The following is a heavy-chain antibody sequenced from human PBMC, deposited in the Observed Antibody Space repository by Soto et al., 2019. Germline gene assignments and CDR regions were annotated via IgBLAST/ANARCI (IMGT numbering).Heavy chain of an antibody. CDR1: GFIFSDYA. CDR3: AKRVEYSSSSAYFDH. Sequence: EVQLLESGGGLVQPGGSLRLSCAASGFIFSDYAMSWVRQAPGKGLEWVSSISPSGGDTFDADSVKGRFAISRDNSKNTLSLQMNILRAGDTAVYYCAKRVEYSSSSAYFDHWGRGTLVIVSS. D-gene: IGHD6-6*01. CDR2: ISPSGGDT. V-gene: IGHV3-23*01. J-gene: IGHJ4*02.